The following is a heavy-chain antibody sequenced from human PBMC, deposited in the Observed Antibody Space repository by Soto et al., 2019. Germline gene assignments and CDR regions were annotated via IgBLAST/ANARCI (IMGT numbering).Heavy chain of an antibody. CDR3: ARADGSGSYYRPIYFDY. V-gene: IGHV4-34*01. D-gene: IGHD3-10*01. Sequence: SEPLSLTCAVYGGSFSGYYWSWIRQPPGKGLEWIGEINHSGSTNYNPSIKSRVTISVDTSKNQFSLKLSSVTAADTAVYYCARADGSGSYYRPIYFDYWGQGTLVTVSS. CDR1: GGSFSGYY. CDR2: INHSGST. J-gene: IGHJ4*02.